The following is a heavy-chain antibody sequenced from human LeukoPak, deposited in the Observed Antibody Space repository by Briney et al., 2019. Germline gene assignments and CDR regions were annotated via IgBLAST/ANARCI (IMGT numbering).Heavy chain of an antibody. V-gene: IGHV4-30-2*01. CDR3: ARGGGQCQYYYYYYGMDV. J-gene: IGHJ6*02. D-gene: IGHD2-2*01. Sequence: SETLSLTCAVSGGSISSGGYSWSWIRQPPGKGLEWIGYIYHSGSTYYNPSLKSRVTISVDRSKNQFSLKLNSVTAADTAVYYCARGGGQCQYYYYYYGMDVWGQGTTVTVSS. CDR2: IYHSGST. CDR1: GGSISSGGYS.